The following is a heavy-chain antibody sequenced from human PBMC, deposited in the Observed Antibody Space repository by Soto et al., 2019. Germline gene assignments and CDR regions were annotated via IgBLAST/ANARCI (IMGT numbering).Heavy chain of an antibody. V-gene: IGHV4-34*01. CDR2: INHSGST. CDR1: GGSFSGYY. CDR3: ARGWGRIFDY. Sequence: QVQLQQWGAGLLKPSETLSLTCAVYGGSFSGYYWNWIRQPPGKGLEWIGEINHSGSTNYNPSLTSLVTLSVDTSKNQFSLKLSSVTAADPAVYYCARGWGRIFDYWGQGTLVTVSS. J-gene: IGHJ4*02. D-gene: IGHD7-27*01.